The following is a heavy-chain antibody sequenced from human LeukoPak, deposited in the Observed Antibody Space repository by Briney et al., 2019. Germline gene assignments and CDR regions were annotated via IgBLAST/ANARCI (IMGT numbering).Heavy chain of an antibody. CDR2: ISSSGSTI. CDR1: GFTFSSYD. D-gene: IGHD3-10*01. CDR3: ARWGYRVRDY. Sequence: PGGSLRLSCAASGFTFSSYDMTWVRQAPGRGLEWVSYISSSGSTIYYADSVKGRFAISRDNAKNSLYLQMNSLRAEDTAVYYCARWGYRVRDYWGQGTLVTVSS. J-gene: IGHJ4*02. V-gene: IGHV3-48*04.